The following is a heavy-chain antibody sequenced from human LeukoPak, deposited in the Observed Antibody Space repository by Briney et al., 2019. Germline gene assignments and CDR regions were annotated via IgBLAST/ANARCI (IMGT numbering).Heavy chain of an antibody. CDR1: GGTFSSYA. CDR2: IIPIFGTA. D-gene: IGHD3-3*01. CDR3: ARPRYSDDAFDI. Sequence: SVKVSCKASGGTFSSYAISWVRQAPGQGLEWMGGIIPIFGTANYAQKFQGRVTITADESTSTAYMELSSLRSEDTAVYYCARPRYSDDAFDIWGQGTMVTVSS. V-gene: IGHV1-69*01. J-gene: IGHJ3*02.